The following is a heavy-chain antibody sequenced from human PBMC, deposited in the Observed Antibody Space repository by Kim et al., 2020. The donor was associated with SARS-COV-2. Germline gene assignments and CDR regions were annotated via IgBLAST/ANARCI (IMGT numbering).Heavy chain of an antibody. CDR2: INPNNGGT. CDR1: GYTFTGYY. CDR3: ARAAWGSGRGGYYMDV. Sequence: ASVKVSCKASGYTFTGYYMHWVRQAPGQGLEWMGRINPNNGGTNYAQKFQGRVTMTRDTSISTAYMELSRLRSDDTAVYYCARAAWGSGRGGYYMDVWGKGTTVTVSS. V-gene: IGHV1-2*06. J-gene: IGHJ6*03. D-gene: IGHD6-19*01.